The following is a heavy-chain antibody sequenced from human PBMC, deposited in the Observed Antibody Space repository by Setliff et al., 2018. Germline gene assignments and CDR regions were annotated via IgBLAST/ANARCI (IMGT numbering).Heavy chain of an antibody. Sequence: SLTCTVSGGSISSGGYYWWTWVRQSPGKGLEWIGYIYHDGPSVHYNPSLKSRVTMSVDKSKNQFSLKLSSVTAADTAVYYCARGGERYYSASWGQGTLVTVSS. J-gene: IGHJ4*02. CDR2: IYHDGPS. D-gene: IGHD1-20*01. CDR3: ARGGERYYSAS. CDR1: GGSISSGGYYW. V-gene: IGHV4-39*07.